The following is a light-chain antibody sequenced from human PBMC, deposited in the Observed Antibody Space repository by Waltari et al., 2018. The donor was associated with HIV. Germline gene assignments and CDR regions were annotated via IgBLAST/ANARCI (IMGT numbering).Light chain of an antibody. CDR3: MQGTHWPIT. Sequence: VVTQSPLSLPVSLGQPASISCNSSQSLLYSDGNTYLNWFHQRPGQSPRRLIYRVSNRDSGVPDRFSGSGSGTDFTLKISRVEAEDVGVYYCMQGTHWPITFGQGTRLEIK. J-gene: IGKJ5*01. CDR1: QSLLYSDGNTY. V-gene: IGKV2-30*01. CDR2: RVS.